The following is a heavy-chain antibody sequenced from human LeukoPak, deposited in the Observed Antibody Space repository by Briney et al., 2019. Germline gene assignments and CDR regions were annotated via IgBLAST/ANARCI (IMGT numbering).Heavy chain of an antibody. J-gene: IGHJ5*02. CDR2: IKQDGSER. D-gene: IGHD6-19*01. V-gene: IGHV3-7*05. CDR1: GFTFRSYW. Sequence: GGSLRLSCAVSGFTFRSYWMTWVRQAPGKGLEWVANIKQDGSERDYVDSVKGRFTIPRDNAKNSLYLQMNSPRAEDTAVYYCARGRNSGWYYDSWGQGTLVTVSS. CDR3: ARGRNSGWYYDS.